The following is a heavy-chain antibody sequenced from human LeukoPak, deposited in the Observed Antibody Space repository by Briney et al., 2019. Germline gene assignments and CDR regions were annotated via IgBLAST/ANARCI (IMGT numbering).Heavy chain of an antibody. Sequence: ASVKVSCKASGYTFTSYDINWVRQATGQGLEWMGWMNPNSGNTGYAQRFQGRVTMTRNTSISTAYMELSSLRSEDTAVYYCARGLRRSLGVVINWGQGTLVTVSS. CDR2: MNPNSGNT. D-gene: IGHD3-3*01. CDR1: GYTFTSYD. J-gene: IGHJ4*02. V-gene: IGHV1-8*01. CDR3: ARGLRRSLGVVIN.